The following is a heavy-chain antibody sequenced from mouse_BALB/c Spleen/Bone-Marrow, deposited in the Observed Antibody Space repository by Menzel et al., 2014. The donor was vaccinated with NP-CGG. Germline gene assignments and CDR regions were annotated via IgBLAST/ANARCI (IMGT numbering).Heavy chain of an antibody. J-gene: IGHJ1*01. CDR1: GFNIXDTY. V-gene: IGHV14-3*02. CDR2: IDPANGNT. CDR3: ARGGSSYGWYFDV. Sequence: VQLQQSGAELVEPGASVKLSCTASGFNIXDTYMHWVKQRPEQGLEWIGRIDPANGNTKYDPKFQGKATITADTSSNTAYLQLSSLTSEDTAVYYCARGGSSYGWYFDVWGAGTAVTVSS. D-gene: IGHD1-1*01.